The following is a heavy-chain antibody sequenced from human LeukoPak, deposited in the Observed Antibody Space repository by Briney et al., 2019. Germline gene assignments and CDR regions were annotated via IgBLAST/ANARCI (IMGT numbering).Heavy chain of an antibody. D-gene: IGHD3-22*01. J-gene: IGHJ4*02. CDR2: INPSGGST. V-gene: IGHV1-46*01. CDR1: GYTFTSYY. Sequence: ASVKASCTASGYTFTSYYMHRLRQSPGHRLEGRGIINPSGGSTRYAQRFQGRGTMTKDKSTSTDYMVLSSLRSDDTAVYYCARDRGVPYDYDRSGLIDYWGQGTLVTVSS. CDR3: ARDRGVPYDYDRSGLIDY.